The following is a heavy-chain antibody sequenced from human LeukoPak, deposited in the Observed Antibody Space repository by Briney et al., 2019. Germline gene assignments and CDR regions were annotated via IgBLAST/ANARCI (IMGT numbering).Heavy chain of an antibody. J-gene: IGHJ4*02. Sequence: GGALRLSCAASAFTFSSYGMHWGRQAVGRGGEWGAYLRYEGSNKYYADSGKGRFPISRDNSKNTLYLQMSSLRAEDTAVYYCARNGSCWHAYWGQGTPVTSSS. CDR3: ARNGSCWHAY. CDR1: AFTFSSYG. CDR2: LRYEGSNK. V-gene: IGHV3-30*02. D-gene: IGHD6-19*01.